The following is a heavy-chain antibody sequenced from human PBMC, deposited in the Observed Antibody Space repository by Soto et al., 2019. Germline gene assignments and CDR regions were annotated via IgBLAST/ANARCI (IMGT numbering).Heavy chain of an antibody. J-gene: IGHJ4*02. CDR2: INPSGGRT. CDR1: GYTFTHHY. D-gene: IGHD3-3*01. CDR3: VRGATLRFWDWRDSFFDE. V-gene: IGHV1-46*01. Sequence: ASVNLSCKAAGYTFTHHYIHWVRQAPGQGLDWVGVINPSGGRTNYAQKFRGRVTMTGDTSTRPVYMELSSLRSEDTAVYYGVRGATLRFWDWRDSFFDEWGRGAVVTVS.